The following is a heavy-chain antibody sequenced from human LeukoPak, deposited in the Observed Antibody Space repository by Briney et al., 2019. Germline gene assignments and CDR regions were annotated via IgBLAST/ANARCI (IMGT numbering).Heavy chain of an antibody. D-gene: IGHD6-6*01. V-gene: IGHV1-24*01. Sequence: ASVKVSCKVSGYTLTELSMHWVRQAPGKGLEWMGGFDPEDGETIYAQKFQGRVTMTEDTSTDTAYMELSSLRSEDTAVYYCARVQRSWDSSRPGVVRYMDVWGKGTTVTVSS. J-gene: IGHJ6*03. CDR3: ARVQRSWDSSRPGVVRYMDV. CDR1: GYTLTELS. CDR2: FDPEDGET.